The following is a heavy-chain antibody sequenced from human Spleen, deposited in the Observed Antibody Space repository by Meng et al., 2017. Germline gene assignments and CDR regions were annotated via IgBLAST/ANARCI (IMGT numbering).Heavy chain of an antibody. D-gene: IGHD5-18*01. CDR2: IFYTGTT. CDR1: GGSILNSNW. V-gene: IGHV4-4*02. CDR3: AGVAVDTGVPS. J-gene: IGHJ5*02. Sequence: QVKLQESGPGLGKPSGTLSLTCAVSGGSILNSNWWSWVRQFPGKGLEWIGDIFYTGTTNYNPSLKRRVTISVDKSKHQFSLILTSVTAADTATYYCAGVAVDTGVPSWGQGTLVTVSS.